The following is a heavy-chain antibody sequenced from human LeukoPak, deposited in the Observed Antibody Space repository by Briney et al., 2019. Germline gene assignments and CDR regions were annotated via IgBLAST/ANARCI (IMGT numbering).Heavy chain of an antibody. J-gene: IGHJ4*02. CDR2: VRYDGSNK. CDR1: GFTFSSYG. V-gene: IGHV3-30*02. D-gene: IGHD5-24*01. CDR3: AKDRDGYNSPGNY. Sequence: GGSLRLSCAASGFTFSSYGMHWVRQAPGKGLEWVAFVRYDGSNKYYADSVKGRFTISRDNSKNTLYLQMNSLRAEDTAVYYCAKDRDGYNSPGNYWGQGTLVNVSS.